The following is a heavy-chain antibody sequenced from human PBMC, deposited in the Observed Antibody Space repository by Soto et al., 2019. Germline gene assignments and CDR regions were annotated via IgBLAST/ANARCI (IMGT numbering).Heavy chain of an antibody. CDR1: RFTFSSYA. V-gene: IGHV3-30-3*01. D-gene: IGHD3-16*01. Sequence: QVQLVESGGGVVQPGGSLRLSCAASRFTFSSYAMHWVRQAPGKGLEWVAVISSDANNKNYANSVKGRFTISRDYYENTLYLQMNSLRAEDTAVYYCAREKLSFYYGMDVWGQGTTVTVSS. J-gene: IGHJ6*02. CDR2: ISSDANNK. CDR3: AREKLSFYYGMDV.